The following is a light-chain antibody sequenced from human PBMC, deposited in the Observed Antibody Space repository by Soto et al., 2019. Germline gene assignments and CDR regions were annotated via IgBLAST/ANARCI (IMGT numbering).Light chain of an antibody. Sequence: EIVLTQSPGTLSLSPGEGATLSCRASQSITSNYLAWYQQRPGQAPRLLIYGASTRAAGVPDRFSGSGSGTDFTLTITRLELEDFAVYYCQQYGRSPLLYTFGQGTKLGVK. CDR2: GAS. J-gene: IGKJ2*01. CDR3: QQYGRSPLLYT. V-gene: IGKV3-20*01. CDR1: QSITSNY.